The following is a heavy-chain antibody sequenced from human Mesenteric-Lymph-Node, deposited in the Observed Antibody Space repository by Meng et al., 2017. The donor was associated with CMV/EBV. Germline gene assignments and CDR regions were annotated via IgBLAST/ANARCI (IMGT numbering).Heavy chain of an antibody. CDR2: ISSSSAYI. D-gene: IGHD6-19*01. CDR1: GFTFDDYG. V-gene: IGHV3-21*01. CDR3: ARSGWDSHSPSENVNYFGY. Sequence: GESLKISCAASGFTFDDYGMNWVRQAPGKGLEWVSYISSSSAYISYADSVRDRFTISRDNAKNSLYLQVSSLRAEDTAVYYCARSGWDSHSPSENVNYFGYWGQGTLVTVSS. J-gene: IGHJ4*02.